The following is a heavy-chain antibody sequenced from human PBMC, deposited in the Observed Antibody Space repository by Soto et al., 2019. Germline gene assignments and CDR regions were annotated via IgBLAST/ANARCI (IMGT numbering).Heavy chain of an antibody. CDR3: AHISIHSSLDY. V-gene: IGHV2-5*02. J-gene: IGHJ4*02. CDR2: IYWDDDK. Sequence: QITLRESGPTLMKPTQTLTLTCTFSATTGLGVGWLRQPPGKALEWLALIYWDDDKRYSPSLKSRLTITKDTAKNQVVRTMTNMDPVDTATYYCAHISIHSSLDYWGQGTLVTVSS. CDR1: ATTGLG. D-gene: IGHD6-6*01.